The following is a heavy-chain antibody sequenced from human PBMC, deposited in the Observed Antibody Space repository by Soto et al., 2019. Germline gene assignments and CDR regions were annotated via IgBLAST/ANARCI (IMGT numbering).Heavy chain of an antibody. CDR3: AVCSGGSCYREGWFDP. CDR2: INPNSGGT. D-gene: IGHD2-15*01. V-gene: IGHV1-2*02. J-gene: IGHJ5*02. CDR1: GYTFTGYY. Sequence: ASVKVSCKASGYTFTGYYMHWVRQAPGQGLEWMGWINPNSGGTNYAQKFQGRVTMTRDTSISTAYMELSSLRSEDTAVYYCAVCSGGSCYREGWFDPWGQGTLVTVSS.